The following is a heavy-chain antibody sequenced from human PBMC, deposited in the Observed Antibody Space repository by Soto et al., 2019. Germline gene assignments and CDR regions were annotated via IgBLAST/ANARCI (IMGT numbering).Heavy chain of an antibody. CDR1: GYTFTSYG. J-gene: IGHJ5*02. CDR3: ASSPGVHDSSGYYYGAFDR. CDR2: ISAYNGNT. V-gene: IGHV1-18*01. Sequence: ASVKVSCKASGYTFTSYGISWVRQAPGRGLEWMGWISAYNGNTNYAQKLQGRVTMTTDTSTSTAYMELRSLRSDDTAVYYCASSPGVHDSSGYYYGAFDRWGQGTLVTVYS. D-gene: IGHD3-22*01.